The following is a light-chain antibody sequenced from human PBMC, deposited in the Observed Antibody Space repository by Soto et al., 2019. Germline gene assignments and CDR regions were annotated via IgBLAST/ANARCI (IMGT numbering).Light chain of an antibody. V-gene: IGKV1-5*03. CDR2: KAS. J-gene: IGKJ1*01. CDR1: QNINTW. Sequence: DIQMTQSPSTLSASVGDRVTITCRASQNINTWLAWYQQKPGEPPKLLIFKASRLQSGVPSRFSGGGSGTRFTLTISGLQPDDFATYYYQQSSNYVWTFGQGTKVEI. CDR3: QQSSNYVWT.